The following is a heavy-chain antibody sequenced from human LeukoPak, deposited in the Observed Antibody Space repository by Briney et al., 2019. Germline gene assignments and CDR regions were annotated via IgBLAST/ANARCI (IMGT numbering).Heavy chain of an antibody. Sequence: PSETLSLTCTVSGGSISSYYWSWIRQPPGKGLEWIGYIYYSGSTNYSPSLKSRVTISVDTSKNQFSLKLSSVTAADTAVYYCARAGSDFWSGYYPGWFDPWGQGTLVTVSS. CDR1: GGSISSYY. CDR2: IYYSGST. D-gene: IGHD3-3*01. J-gene: IGHJ5*02. CDR3: ARAGSDFWSGYYPGWFDP. V-gene: IGHV4-59*01.